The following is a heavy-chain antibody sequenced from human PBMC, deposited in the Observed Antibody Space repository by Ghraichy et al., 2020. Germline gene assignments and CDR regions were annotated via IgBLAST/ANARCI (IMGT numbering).Heavy chain of an antibody. Sequence: GGSLRLSCAASGFTVSSNYMSWVRQAPGKGLEWISVIYRDGTTYYADSVKGRFTISRDNSKNTLYLQMNSLRAEDTAGYYCAKALYGAKQTTTIWTTPRYYYYYMDVWGKGTTVTVSS. CDR2: IYRDGTT. CDR1: GFTVSSNY. J-gene: IGHJ6*03. CDR3: AKALYGAKQTTTIWTTPRYYYYYMDV. V-gene: IGHV3-53*01. D-gene: IGHD3/OR15-3a*01.